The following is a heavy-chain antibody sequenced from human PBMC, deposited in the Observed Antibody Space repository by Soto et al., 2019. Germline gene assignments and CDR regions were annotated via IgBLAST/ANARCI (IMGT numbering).Heavy chain of an antibody. Sequence: PGGSLRLSCAASGFILSSYEMNWVRQAPGKGLEWVSYIDTSGSGIYYADSVKGRFTIFRDNAKNSLFLQMNSLRAEGTAVYYCARDPRGYNNGYYGMDVWGQGTTVTVSS. D-gene: IGHD5-18*01. J-gene: IGHJ6*02. CDR3: ARDPRGYNNGYYGMDV. CDR2: IDTSGSGI. V-gene: IGHV3-48*03. CDR1: GFILSSYE.